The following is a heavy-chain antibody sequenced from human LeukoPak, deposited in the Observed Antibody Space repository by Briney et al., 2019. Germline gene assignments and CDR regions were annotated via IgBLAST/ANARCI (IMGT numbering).Heavy chain of an antibody. Sequence: GGSLRLSCAASGFTFDDYAMHWVRQAPGKGLEWVSGISWNSGSIGYADSVKGRFTISRDNAKNSLYLQMNSLRAEDTALYYCAKAHPFDSGWYGLLPSSYWYFDLWGRGTLVTVSS. CDR2: ISWNSGSI. CDR3: AKAHPFDSGWYGLLPSSYWYFDL. CDR1: GFTFDDYA. J-gene: IGHJ2*01. D-gene: IGHD6-19*01. V-gene: IGHV3-9*01.